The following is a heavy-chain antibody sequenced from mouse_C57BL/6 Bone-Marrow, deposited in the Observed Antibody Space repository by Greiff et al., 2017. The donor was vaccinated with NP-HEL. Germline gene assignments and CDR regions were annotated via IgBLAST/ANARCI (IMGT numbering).Heavy chain of an antibody. V-gene: IGHV1-69*01. CDR1: GYTFTSYW. J-gene: IGHJ2*01. CDR3: ARAYGSSYGEY. Sequence: QVQLQQPGAELVMPGASVKLSCKASGYTFTSYWMHWVKQRPGQGLEWIGEIDPSDSYTNYNQKFKGKSTLTVDKSSSTAYMQLSSLTSEGSSVYYCARAYGSSYGEYWGQGTTLTVSS. CDR2: IDPSDSYT. D-gene: IGHD1-1*01.